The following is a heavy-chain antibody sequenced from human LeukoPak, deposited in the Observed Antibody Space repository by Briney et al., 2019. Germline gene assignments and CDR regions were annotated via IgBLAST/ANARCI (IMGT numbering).Heavy chain of an antibody. CDR1: GFIFSDAW. CDR3: VDGGSYYVA. CDR2: IKQDGSEK. J-gene: IGHJ5*02. D-gene: IGHD3-10*01. V-gene: IGHV3-7*01. Sequence: PGGSLRLSCAASGFIFSDAWMNWVRQAPGKGLEWVANIKQDGSEKYYVDSVKGRFTISRDNAKNSLYLQMNSLRAEDTAVYYCVDGGSYYVAWGQGILVTVSS.